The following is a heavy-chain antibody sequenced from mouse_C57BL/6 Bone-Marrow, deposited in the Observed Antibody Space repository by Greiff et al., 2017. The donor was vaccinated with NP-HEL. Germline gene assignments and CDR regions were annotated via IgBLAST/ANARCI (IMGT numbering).Heavy chain of an antibody. CDR2: INPSSGYT. V-gene: IGHV1-4*01. CDR1: GYTFTSYT. J-gene: IGHJ4*01. CDR3: ARVKPYYYAMDY. Sequence: VQLQQSGAELARPGASVKMSCKASGYTFTSYTMHWVKQRPGRGLEWIGCINPSSGYTKYNQKFKDKATLTADKSSSTAYMQLSSLTSEDSAVYYCARVKPYYYAMDYWGQGTSVTVSS.